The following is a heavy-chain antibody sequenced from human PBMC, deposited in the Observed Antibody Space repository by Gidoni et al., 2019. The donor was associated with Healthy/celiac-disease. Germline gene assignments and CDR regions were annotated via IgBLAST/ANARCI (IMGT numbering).Heavy chain of an antibody. Sequence: QVQLVESGGGVVQPGRSLRLSCAASGFTFSSYGMHWVRQAPGKGLEWVAVISYDGSNKYYADSVKGRFTISRDNSKNTLYLQMNSLRAEDTAVYYCAKDGPRSCSGGSCRRWRYYYGMDVWGQGTTVTVSS. D-gene: IGHD2-15*01. J-gene: IGHJ6*02. CDR3: AKDGPRSCSGGSCRRWRYYYGMDV. V-gene: IGHV3-30*18. CDR2: ISYDGSNK. CDR1: GFTFSSYG.